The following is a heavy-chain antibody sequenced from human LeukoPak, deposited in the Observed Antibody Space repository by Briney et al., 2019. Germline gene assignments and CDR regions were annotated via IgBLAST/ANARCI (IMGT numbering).Heavy chain of an antibody. Sequence: ASVKVSCKASGYTFTGYYMHWVRQAPGQGLEWMGWLNPNSGGATSPEPLQGRLTMTRHTSISTAYMELSRLRSDDTALYYCARDLGGYNTGPGYWGQGTLVTVSS. CDR1: GYTFTGYY. D-gene: IGHD5-24*01. CDR3: ARDLGGYNTGPGY. CDR2: LNPNSGGA. J-gene: IGHJ4*02. V-gene: IGHV1-2*02.